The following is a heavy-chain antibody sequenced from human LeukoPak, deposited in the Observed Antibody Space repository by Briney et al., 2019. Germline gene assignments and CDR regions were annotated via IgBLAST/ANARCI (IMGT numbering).Heavy chain of an antibody. CDR1: GFTFSSYA. CDR2: ISYDGSNK. V-gene: IGHV3-30*04. Sequence: GGSLRLSCAASGFTFSSYAMHWVRQAPGKGLEWVAVISYDGSNKYYADSVKGRFTISRDNSKNTLYLQMNSLRAEDTAVYYCARAVEGDGSGSLWGPGTLVTVSS. J-gene: IGHJ4*02. D-gene: IGHD3-10*01. CDR3: ARAVEGDGSGSL.